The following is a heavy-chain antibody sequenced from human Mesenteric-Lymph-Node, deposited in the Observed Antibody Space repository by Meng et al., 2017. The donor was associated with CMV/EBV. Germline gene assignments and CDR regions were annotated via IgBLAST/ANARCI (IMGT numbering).Heavy chain of an antibody. D-gene: IGHD6-19*01. CDR3: VRGGDSSRWYYYMDF. V-gene: IGHV1-2*02. CDR1: GYTFSDFY. Sequence: ASVKVSCKTSGYTFSDFYIHWVRQAPGQGFEWLGWVKPNSAGTKYAQKFEGRITITTDESTSTAYMELSSLKSEDTAVYYCVRGGDSSRWYYYMDFWGQGTLVTVSS. CDR2: VKPNSAGT. J-gene: IGHJ4*02.